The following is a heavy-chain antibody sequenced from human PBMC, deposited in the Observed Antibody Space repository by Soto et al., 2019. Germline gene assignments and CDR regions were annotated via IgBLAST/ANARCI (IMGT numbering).Heavy chain of an antibody. CDR1: GFTFSSYG. V-gene: IGHV3-30*18. CDR2: ISYDGSNK. CDR3: ANGSGSYPWFDP. D-gene: IGHD3-10*01. Sequence: PGGSLRLSCAASGFTFSSYGMHWVRQAPGKGLEWVAVISYDGSNKYYADSVKGRFTISRDNSKNTLYLQMNSLRAEDTAVYYCANGSGSYPWFDPWGQGTLVTVSS. J-gene: IGHJ5*02.